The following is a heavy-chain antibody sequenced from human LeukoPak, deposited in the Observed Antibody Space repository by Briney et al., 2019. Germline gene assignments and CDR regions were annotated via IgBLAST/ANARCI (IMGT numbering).Heavy chain of an antibody. CDR1: GFTFSTYS. CDR2: ISTSSSYI. CDR3: ARRSAAKDAFDI. D-gene: IGHD6-25*01. V-gene: IGHV3-21*01. J-gene: IGHJ3*02. Sequence: GGSLRLSCAASGFTFSTYSMNWVRQAPGKGLEWVSSISTSSSYIYYADSVKGRFTISRDNAKKSLYLQMNSLRAEDTAVYYCARRSAAKDAFDIWGQGTKVTVSS.